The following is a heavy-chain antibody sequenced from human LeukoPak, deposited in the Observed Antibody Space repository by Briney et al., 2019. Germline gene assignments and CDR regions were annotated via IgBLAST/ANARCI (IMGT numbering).Heavy chain of an antibody. CDR3: ARGPVSSHGMDV. Sequence: ASPKLSCKASGYTFASYDIKWLRQATRQRLEWMGFKNPNSGRTGFAQKFQGRFTMTTDTSISTAYMELSSLTSEDTAVYYCARGPVSSHGMDVWGQGTTVTVSS. CDR1: GYTFASYD. V-gene: IGHV1-8*01. J-gene: IGHJ6*02. CDR2: KNPNSGRT.